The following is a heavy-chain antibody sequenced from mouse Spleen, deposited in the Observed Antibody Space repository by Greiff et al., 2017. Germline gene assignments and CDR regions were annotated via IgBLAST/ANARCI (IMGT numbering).Heavy chain of an antibody. J-gene: IGHJ4*01. CDR1: GYTFTSYW. D-gene: IGHD2-5*01. CDR3: TRSPYYSNPYYAMDY. Sequence: EVQGVESGTVLARPGASVKMSCKTSGYTFTSYWMHWVKQRPGQGLEWIGAIYPGNSDTSYNQKFKGKAKLTAVTSASTAYMELSSLTNEDSAVYYCTRSPYYSNPYYAMDYWGQGTSVTVSS. V-gene: IGHV1-5*01. CDR2: IYPGNSDT.